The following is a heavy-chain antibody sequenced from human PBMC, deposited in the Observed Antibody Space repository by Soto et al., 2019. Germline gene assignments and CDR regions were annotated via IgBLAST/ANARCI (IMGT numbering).Heavy chain of an antibody. V-gene: IGHV3-23*03. D-gene: IGHD3-9*01. CDR1: GFSFSDYS. CDR3: ARDRGRYSYYYYGMDV. J-gene: IGHJ6*02. CDR2: IELGGTTT. Sequence: GGSLRLSCAASGFSFSDYSMNWVRQAPGKGLEWVSVIELGGTTTYYGDSVKGRFTISRDNSKNTVYLQMNSLRAEDTAVYYCARDRGRYSYYYYGMDVWGQGTTVTVSS.